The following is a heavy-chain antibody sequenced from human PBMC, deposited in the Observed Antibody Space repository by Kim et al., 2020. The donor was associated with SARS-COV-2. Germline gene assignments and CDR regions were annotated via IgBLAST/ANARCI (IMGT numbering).Heavy chain of an antibody. Sequence: SGPTLVKPTETLTLTCAVSGVSVNMRGMGVGWVRQPPGKALEWLAFIYWDDKQRYSPSLRSRLTITKDTSKNQVVLTMTNMDPVDTATYYCAHTTLVYFGALGFDPWGQGTLVSVSS. CDR3: AHTTLVYFGALGFDP. CDR1: GVSVNMRGMG. J-gene: IGHJ5*02. V-gene: IGHV2-5*02. CDR2: IYWDDKQ. D-gene: IGHD3-10*01.